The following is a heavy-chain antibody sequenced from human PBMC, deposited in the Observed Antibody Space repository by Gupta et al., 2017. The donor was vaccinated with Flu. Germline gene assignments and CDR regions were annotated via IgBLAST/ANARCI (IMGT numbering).Heavy chain of an antibody. CDR2: IYYSGST. J-gene: IGHJ6*02. V-gene: IGHV4-31*03. CDR1: GGSISSGGYY. D-gene: IGHD6-6*01. CDR3: ARSYSSSSYYDGMDV. Sequence: QVQLQESGPGLVKPSQTLSLTCTVSGGSISSGGYYWSWIRQHPGKGLEWIGYIYYSGSTYYNPSLKSRVTISVDTSKNQFSLKLSSVTAADTAVYYCARSYSSSSYYDGMDVWGQGTTVTVSS.